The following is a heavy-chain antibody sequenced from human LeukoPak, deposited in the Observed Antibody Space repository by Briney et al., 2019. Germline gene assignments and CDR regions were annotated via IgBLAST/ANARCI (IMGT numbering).Heavy chain of an antibody. D-gene: IGHD6-13*01. CDR2: VFDSGGT. Sequence: PSETLSLTCTVSGGSISNYWWSWIRQPPGKGLEWIGYVFDSGGTNYNPSLKSRVTISVDTSKKQFSLRLSSVTAADTAVYYCARGYSSSWNYFDYWGQGTLVTVSS. CDR1: GGSISNYW. V-gene: IGHV4-59*01. CDR3: ARGYSSSWNYFDY. J-gene: IGHJ4*02.